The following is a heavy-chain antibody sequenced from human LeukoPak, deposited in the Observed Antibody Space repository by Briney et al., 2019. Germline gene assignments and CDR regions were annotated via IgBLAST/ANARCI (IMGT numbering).Heavy chain of an antibody. V-gene: IGHV3-30*18. D-gene: IGHD6-19*01. CDR2: ISYDGSNK. Sequence: ASXFTFSSYGMHWVRQAPGKGLEWVAVISYDGSNKYYADSVKGRFTISRDNSKNTLYLQMNSLRAEDTAVYYCAKDPTLASGWYEYYFDYWGQGTLVTVSS. J-gene: IGHJ4*02. CDR1: XFTFSSYG. CDR3: AKDPTLASGWYEYYFDY.